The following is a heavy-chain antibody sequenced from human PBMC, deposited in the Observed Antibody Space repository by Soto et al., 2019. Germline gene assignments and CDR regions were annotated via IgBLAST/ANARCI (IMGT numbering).Heavy chain of an antibody. V-gene: IGHV4-31*03. J-gene: IGHJ6*02. CDR3: ARVPFSFARPIYYYGMDV. CDR1: GGSISSGGYY. Sequence: QVQLQESGPGLVKPSQTLSLTCTVSGGSISSGGYYWSWIRQHPGKGLEWIGYIYYSGSTYYNPALTGRVTISVDTTKNPFSLQLSSVAAEATAVYYCARVPFSFARPIYYYGMDVWGQGSTVTVSS. CDR2: IYYSGST.